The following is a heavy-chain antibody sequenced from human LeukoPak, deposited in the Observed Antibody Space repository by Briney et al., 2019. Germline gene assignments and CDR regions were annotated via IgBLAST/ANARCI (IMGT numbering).Heavy chain of an antibody. CDR3: ARGEVGATEFDY. V-gene: IGHV1-8*01. Sequence: ASVKVSCKASGCTFTSYDINWVRQATGQGLEWMGWMNPNSGNTGYAQKFQGRVTMTRNTSISTACMELSSLRSEDTALYYCARGEVGATEFDYWGQGTLVTVSS. D-gene: IGHD1-26*01. CDR1: GCTFTSYD. CDR2: MNPNSGNT. J-gene: IGHJ4*02.